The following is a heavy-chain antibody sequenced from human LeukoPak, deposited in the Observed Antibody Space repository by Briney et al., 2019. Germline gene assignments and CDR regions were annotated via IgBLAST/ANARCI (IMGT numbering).Heavy chain of an antibody. J-gene: IGHJ6*03. CDR1: GFTFSSYW. CDR3: ARSGSSGWYVDYYYMDV. D-gene: IGHD6-19*01. Sequence: GGSLRLSCAASGFTFSSYWMHWVRHAPGKGLVWVSHINSDGSSTYYADSVKGRFTISRDNAKNSLYLQMNSLRAEDTALYYCARSGSSGWYVDYYYMDVWGKGTTVTISS. CDR2: INSDGSST. V-gene: IGHV3-74*01.